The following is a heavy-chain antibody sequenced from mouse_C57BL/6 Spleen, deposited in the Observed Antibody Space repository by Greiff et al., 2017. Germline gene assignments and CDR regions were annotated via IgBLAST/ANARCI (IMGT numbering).Heavy chain of an antibody. J-gene: IGHJ2*01. CDR1: GYAFSSYW. D-gene: IGHD3-2*02. Sequence: QVQLKESGAELVKPGASVKISCKASGYAFSSYWMNWVKQRPGKGLEWIGQIYPGDGDTTYNGQFTGTATLTADKSSSTAYMQLSSLTSEDSAVYFCARADSSGYVLYYFDYWGQGTTLTVSS. V-gene: IGHV1-80*01. CDR3: ARADSSGYVLYYFDY. CDR2: IYPGDGDT.